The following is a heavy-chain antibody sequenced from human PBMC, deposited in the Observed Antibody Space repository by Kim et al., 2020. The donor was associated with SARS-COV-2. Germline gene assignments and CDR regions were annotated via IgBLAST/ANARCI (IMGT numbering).Heavy chain of an antibody. CDR3: ARDGTPITIFGVVINDY. V-gene: IGHV3-30*04. CDR2: ISYDGSNK. D-gene: IGHD3-3*01. J-gene: IGHJ4*01. CDR1: GFTFSSYA. Sequence: GGSLRLSCAASGFTFSSYAMHWVRQAPGKGLEWVAVISYDGSNKYYADSVKGRFTISRDNSKNTLYLQMNSLRAEDTAVYYCARDGTPITIFGVVINDY.